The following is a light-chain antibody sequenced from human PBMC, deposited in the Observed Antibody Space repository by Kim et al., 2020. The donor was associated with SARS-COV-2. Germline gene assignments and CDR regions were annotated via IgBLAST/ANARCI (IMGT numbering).Light chain of an antibody. V-gene: IGLV3-19*01. J-gene: IGLJ1*01. CDR3: NSRDSSGNHDV. CDR2: GKN. CDR1: SLRSYY. Sequence: SSELTQDPAVSVALGQTVRITCQGDSLRSYYASWYQQKPGQAPVLVIYGKNNRPSGIPDRFSGSSSGNTASLTITGARAEDEADYYCNSRDSSGNHDVFGTGTKVTVL.